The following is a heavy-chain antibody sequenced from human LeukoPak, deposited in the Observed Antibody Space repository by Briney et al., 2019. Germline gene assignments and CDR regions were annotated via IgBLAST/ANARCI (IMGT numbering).Heavy chain of an antibody. Sequence: GESLKISCQGSGYSFANYWIGWVRQMPGKGPEWMGIIYPGDSDTRYSPPFQGQVTISADKSISIAYLQWSSLKASDTAMYYCASGYDGEWPGGFDYWGQGTLVTVSS. CDR3: ASGYDGEWPGGFDY. V-gene: IGHV5-51*01. CDR1: GYSFANYW. D-gene: IGHD5-12*01. J-gene: IGHJ4*02. CDR2: IYPGDSDT.